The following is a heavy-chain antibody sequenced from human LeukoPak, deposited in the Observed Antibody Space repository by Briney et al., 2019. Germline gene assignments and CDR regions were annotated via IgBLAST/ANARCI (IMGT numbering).Heavy chain of an antibody. V-gene: IGHV3-21*06. CDR2: ISSSSSYI. CDR1: GFTFINYS. D-gene: IGHD5-18*01. J-gene: IGHJ4*02. CDR3: ARGVGYSYGTFDY. Sequence: GGSLRLSCAASGFTFINYSMNWVRQAPGKGLEWVSSISSSSSYIYYADSVKGRFTISRDNAKNSLYLQMNSLRAEDAAVYYCARGVGYSYGTFDYWGQGILVTVSS.